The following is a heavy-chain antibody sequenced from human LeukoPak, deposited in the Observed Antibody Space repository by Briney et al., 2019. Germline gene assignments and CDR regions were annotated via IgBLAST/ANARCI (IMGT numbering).Heavy chain of an antibody. D-gene: IGHD6-19*01. V-gene: IGHV3-73*01. Sequence: GGSLRLSCAASGFTFSGSAMHWVRQASGKGLEWVGRVRSKANSYATAYAASVKGRFTISRDDSKNTAYLQMNSLKTEDTAVYYCAVAGQGYFQHWGQGTLDTVSS. CDR1: GFTFSGSA. J-gene: IGHJ1*01. CDR2: VRSKANSYAT. CDR3: AVAGQGYFQH.